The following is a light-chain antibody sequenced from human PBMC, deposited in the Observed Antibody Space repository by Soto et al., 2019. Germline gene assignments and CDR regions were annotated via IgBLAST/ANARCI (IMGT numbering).Light chain of an antibody. CDR3: LQDYNYPWT. CDR2: GAT. CDR1: QGISNY. Sequence: ATQMTQSPSSLSASVGDRVTISCRASQGISNYLAWYQQRPGKAPKLLIFGATTLQSGVASRFSASGSGPDFTLTISSLQPEDFATYYCLQDYNYPWTFGQGTKVDIK. V-gene: IGKV1-6*01. J-gene: IGKJ1*01.